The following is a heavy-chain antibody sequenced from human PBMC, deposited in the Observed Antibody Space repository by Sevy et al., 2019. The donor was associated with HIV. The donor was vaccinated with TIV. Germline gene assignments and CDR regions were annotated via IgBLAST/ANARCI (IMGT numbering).Heavy chain of an antibody. J-gene: IGHJ4*02. CDR1: GFTFSDYD. D-gene: IGHD1-26*01. CDR2: ISSTSDYR. Sequence: GGSLRLSCAASGFTFSDYDMSWIRQAPGKGLELVSYISSTSDYRNYADSVKGRFTISRDNAKNSLYLQMNSLRTEDTAVYFCARGGGSALGYWGQGTLVTVSS. V-gene: IGHV3-11*06. CDR3: ARGGGSALGY.